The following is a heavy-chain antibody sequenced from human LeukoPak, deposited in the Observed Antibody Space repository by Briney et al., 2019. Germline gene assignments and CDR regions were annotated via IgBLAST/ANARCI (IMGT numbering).Heavy chain of an antibody. V-gene: IGHV1-2*02. CDR3: ARVRTRLLYAFDY. CDR2: INPNSGGT. D-gene: IGHD2-2*02. CDR1: GYTLSAYY. J-gene: IGHJ4*02. Sequence: VASVKVSCKASGYTLSAYYMHWVRQAPGQGPEWMGWINPNSGGTNYAQKFQGRVTMTRDTSISTAYMELSRLRSDDTAVYYCARVRTRLLYAFDYWGQGTLVTVSS.